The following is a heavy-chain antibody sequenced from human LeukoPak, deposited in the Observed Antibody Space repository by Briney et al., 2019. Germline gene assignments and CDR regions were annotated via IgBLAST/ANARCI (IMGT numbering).Heavy chain of an antibody. CDR2: INQGGSVK. CDR3: AKLLGDVTTFDY. V-gene: IGHV3-7*01. Sequence: GESLRLSCGAFGFSFSGSWMTWVRQAPGKGLEWVASINQGGSVKHYMDSVKGRFTISRDNSKNSVFLQMNSLRAEDTAVYYCAKLLGDVTTFDYWGQGTLVTVSS. CDR1: GFSFSGSW. D-gene: IGHD3-16*01. J-gene: IGHJ4*02.